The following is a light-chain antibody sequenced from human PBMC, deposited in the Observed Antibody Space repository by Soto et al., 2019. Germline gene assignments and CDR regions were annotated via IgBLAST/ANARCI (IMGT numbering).Light chain of an antibody. Sequence: QAVVTQEPSLTVSPGGTVALTCALTTGAVTSGYYPNWFQRKPGQAFRTLIYRTSNKHSWTPARFSGYLLGGKAALTLSGVQPEDEADYYCVLLYGGAWVFGGGTKLTVL. V-gene: IGLV7-43*01. J-gene: IGLJ3*02. CDR2: RTS. CDR3: VLLYGGAWV. CDR1: TGAVTSGYY.